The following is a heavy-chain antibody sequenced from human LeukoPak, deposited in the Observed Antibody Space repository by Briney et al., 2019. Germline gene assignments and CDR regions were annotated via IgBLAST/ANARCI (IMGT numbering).Heavy chain of an antibody. J-gene: IGHJ4*02. Sequence: PSETLSLTCAVYVGSFSGYYWSWIRQPPGKGLEWIGEINHRGNTNYNPSLKSRVTISVDTSKNQFSLKLSSVTAADTAVHYSARGDSNFAYDYWGQGTLVTVSS. CDR1: VGSFSGYY. D-gene: IGHD4-11*01. CDR3: ARGDSNFAYDY. CDR2: INHRGNT. V-gene: IGHV4-34*01.